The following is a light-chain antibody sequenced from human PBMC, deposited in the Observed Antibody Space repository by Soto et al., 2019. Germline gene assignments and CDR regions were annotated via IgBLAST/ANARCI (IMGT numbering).Light chain of an antibody. V-gene: IGKV1-39*01. CDR3: QQSYTHPT. Sequence: DLPLTQSPSSLSASVGDRVTITCRASQTTIIYLNWYQQKPGEVPKLLIYRASNLQSGVPSRFSGSGSGTDFTLTISSLQPEDSAIYYCQQSYTHPTFGQGTKVEIK. CDR2: RAS. J-gene: IGKJ1*01. CDR1: QTTIIY.